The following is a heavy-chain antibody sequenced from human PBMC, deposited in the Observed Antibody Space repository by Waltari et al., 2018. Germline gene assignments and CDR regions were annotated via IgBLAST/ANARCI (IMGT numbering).Heavy chain of an antibody. CDR1: GGTFSSYA. V-gene: IGHV1-69*04. CDR2: IIPILGIA. J-gene: IGHJ6*02. Sequence: QVQLVQSGAEVKKPGSSVKVSCKASGGTFSSYAISWVRQAPGQGLEWMGRIIPILGIANYAQKFQGRVTITADKSTSTAYMELSSLRSEDTAVYYCARDDVRDYYYGMDVWGQGTTVTVSS. CDR3: ARDDVRDYYYGMDV.